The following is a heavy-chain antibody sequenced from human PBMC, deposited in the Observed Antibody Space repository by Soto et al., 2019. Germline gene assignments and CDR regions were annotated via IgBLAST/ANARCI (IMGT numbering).Heavy chain of an antibody. D-gene: IGHD2-15*01. CDR3: ARDLYGGNWVDY. Sequence: QVQLQESGPGLVKPSQTLSLTCTVSGGSISSGGYYWSWIRQHPGKGLEWIGYIYYSGSTYYNPSLKSRVTISVGTSKNQFSLKLSSVTAADTAVYYCARDLYGGNWVDYWGQGTLVTVSS. CDR1: GGSISSGGYY. J-gene: IGHJ4*02. CDR2: IYYSGST. V-gene: IGHV4-31*03.